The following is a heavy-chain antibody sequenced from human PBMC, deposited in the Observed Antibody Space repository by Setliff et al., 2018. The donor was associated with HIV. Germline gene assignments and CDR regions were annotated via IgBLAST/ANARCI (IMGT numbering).Heavy chain of an antibody. D-gene: IGHD6-19*01. V-gene: IGHV4-39*01. CDR2: IYHTGST. J-gene: IGHJ5*02. CDR1: GGSISSGSYY. Sequence: PSETLSLTCTVSGGSISSGSYYWAWIRQPPGKGLEWVGHIYHTGSTYYNPSLKSRVSISVATSKSQFSLNIYSVTAADTAVYYCARLGAVAGPFGRFDPWGQGTLVTVSS. CDR3: ARLGAVAGPFGRFDP.